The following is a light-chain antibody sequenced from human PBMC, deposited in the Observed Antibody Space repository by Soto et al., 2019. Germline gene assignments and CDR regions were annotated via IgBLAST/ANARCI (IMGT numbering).Light chain of an antibody. CDR2: DAS. CDR3: QQYNSYSWT. V-gene: IGKV1-5*01. Sequence: DIPMTQSPSAVSACVGNRATITCRASQSISSLLAWYQQKPGKAPKLLIYDASSLESGVPSRFSGSGSGTEFTLTISSLQPDDFATYYCQQYNSYSWTFGQGTKV. J-gene: IGKJ1*01. CDR1: QSISSL.